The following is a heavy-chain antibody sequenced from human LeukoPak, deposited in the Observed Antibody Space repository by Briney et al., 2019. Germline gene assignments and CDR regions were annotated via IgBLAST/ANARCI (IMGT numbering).Heavy chain of an antibody. J-gene: IGHJ6*02. D-gene: IGHD5-12*01. Sequence: PGGSLRLSCEASAFTFSSYGIHWVRQAPGKGLEWVSLISYDGKNEYYRESVKGRFTISRDNSRNTLYLQMNSLRDDDTALYYCARDLGLPVATTYYYYGMDLWGQGTTVTVFS. CDR2: ISYDGKNE. V-gene: IGHV3-30*03. CDR1: AFTFSSYG. CDR3: ARDLGLPVATTYYYYGMDL.